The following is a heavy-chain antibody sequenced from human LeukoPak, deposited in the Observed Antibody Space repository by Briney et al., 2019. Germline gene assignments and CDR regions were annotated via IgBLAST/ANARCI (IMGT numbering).Heavy chain of an antibody. CDR2: ISGSGGST. J-gene: IGHJ6*03. CDR1: GFTFSSYA. Sequence: GGSLRLSCAASGFTFSSYAMSWVRQAPGKGLEWVSSISGSGGSTYNADSVKGRFTISRDNFKNTLYLQMNSLRVEDTAIYYCAKATGSTHYYYYMDVWGKGTTVTVSS. CDR3: AKATGSTHYYYYMDV. V-gene: IGHV3-23*01. D-gene: IGHD1-7*01.